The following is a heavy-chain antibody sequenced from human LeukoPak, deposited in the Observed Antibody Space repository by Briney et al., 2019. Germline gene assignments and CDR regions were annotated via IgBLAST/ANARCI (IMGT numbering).Heavy chain of an antibody. J-gene: IGHJ1*01. CDR2: ISGSGGST. CDR3: AKTYSNGWSSAEYFQH. V-gene: IGHV3-23*01. CDR1: GFTFSSYA. D-gene: IGHD6-19*01. Sequence: PGGSLRLSCAASGFTFSSYAMSWVRQAPGKGLEWVSAISGSGGSTYYADSVKGRFTISRDNSKNTLYLQMNSLRAEDTAVYYCAKTYSNGWSSAEYFQHWGQGTLVTVSS.